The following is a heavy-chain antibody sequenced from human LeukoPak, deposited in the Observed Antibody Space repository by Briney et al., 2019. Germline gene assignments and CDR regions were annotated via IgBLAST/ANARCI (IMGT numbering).Heavy chain of an antibody. D-gene: IGHD3-3*01. J-gene: IGHJ3*01. CDR2: ISGNGDTT. Sequence: GGSLRLPCAGSGFTFSNYAMSWVRQAPGKGLEWLSVISGNGDTTYYADSVKGRFTISRDNSKNTLYLQMNSLRAEDTAIYSCAKDYRGSGYFFDVWGQGTMVAVSS. CDR3: AKDYRGSGYFFDV. CDR1: GFTFSNYA. V-gene: IGHV3-23*01.